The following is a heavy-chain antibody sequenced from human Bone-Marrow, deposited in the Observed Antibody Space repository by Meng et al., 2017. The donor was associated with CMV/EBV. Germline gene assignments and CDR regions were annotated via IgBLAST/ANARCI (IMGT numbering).Heavy chain of an antibody. V-gene: IGHV3-21*01. Sequence: GSSLKISCAASGFTFSSYSMNWVRQAPGKGLEWVSSISSSSSYIYYADSVKGRFTISRDNAKNSLYLQMNSLRAEDTAVYYCARDRSGYYSALDYWGQGTLVTVSS. D-gene: IGHD3-22*01. CDR2: ISSSSSYI. CDR3: ARDRSGYYSALDY. J-gene: IGHJ4*02. CDR1: GFTFSSYS.